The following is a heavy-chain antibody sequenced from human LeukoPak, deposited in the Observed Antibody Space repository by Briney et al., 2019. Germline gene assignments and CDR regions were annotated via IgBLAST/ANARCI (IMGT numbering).Heavy chain of an antibody. V-gene: IGHV5-51*01. CDR3: ARLPYDILTGYYDY. D-gene: IGHD3-9*01. Sequence: GESLKISCKGSEYSFSNYWIAWARQMPGKGLEWMGMIYPGDSDTRYSPSSRGQVTISADKSISTAYLQWSSLKASDTAMYYCARLPYDILTGYYDYWGQGTLVTVSS. CDR1: EYSFSNYW. J-gene: IGHJ4*02. CDR2: IYPGDSDT.